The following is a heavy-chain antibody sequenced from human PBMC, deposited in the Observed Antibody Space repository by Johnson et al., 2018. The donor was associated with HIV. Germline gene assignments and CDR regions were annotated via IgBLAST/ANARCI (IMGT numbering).Heavy chain of an antibody. CDR3: TSYFSYSSSWYSGVNAFDI. Sequence: VQLVESGGGVVQPGRSLRLSCAASGFTFNNAWMSWVRQAPGKGLEWIGRIKSKTDGGTTDYAAPVKGRFTISRDDSKNTAYLQMNSLKTEDTAVYYCTSYFSYSSSWYSGVNAFDIWGQGTMVTVSS. V-gene: IGHV3-15*01. J-gene: IGHJ3*02. CDR1: GFTFNNAW. D-gene: IGHD6-13*01. CDR2: IKSKTDGGTT.